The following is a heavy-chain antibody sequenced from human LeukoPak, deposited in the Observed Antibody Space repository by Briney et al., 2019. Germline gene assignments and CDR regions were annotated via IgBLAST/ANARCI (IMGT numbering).Heavy chain of an antibody. CDR2: IYIDGIT. CDR1: GGSIRTDGSY. CDR3: ARLFTRAWECRYGMDV. Sequence: QTSETLSLTCTVSGGSIRTDGSYWAWIRQPPGKGLEWIGSIYIDGITHYNSSLQSRVTLSIDTSKNQFSLKLTSVTAADTAVFYCARLFTRAWECRYGMDVWGQGTAVTVSS. D-gene: IGHD1-26*01. J-gene: IGHJ6*02. V-gene: IGHV4-39*01.